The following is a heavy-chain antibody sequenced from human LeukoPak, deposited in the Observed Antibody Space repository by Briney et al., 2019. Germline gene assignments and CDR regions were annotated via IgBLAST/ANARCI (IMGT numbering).Heavy chain of an antibody. Sequence: GASVKVSCKASGYTFTSYGIRWVRPAPGQGLEWMGWISAYNGNTNYAQKLQGRVTMTTDTSTSTAYMELRSLRSDDTAVYYCARNVDTAMVPDYWGQGTLVTVSS. CDR1: GYTFTSYG. V-gene: IGHV1-18*01. J-gene: IGHJ4*02. CDR2: ISAYNGNT. D-gene: IGHD5-18*01. CDR3: ARNVDTAMVPDY.